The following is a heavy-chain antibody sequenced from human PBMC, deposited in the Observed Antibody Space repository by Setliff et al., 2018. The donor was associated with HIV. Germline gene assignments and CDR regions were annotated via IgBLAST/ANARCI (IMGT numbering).Heavy chain of an antibody. D-gene: IGHD5-12*01. CDR2: ISGHNGGT. V-gene: IGHV1-18*01. Sequence: ASVKVSCKTSGYTFSLYSIAWVRQAPGQGLEWMGWISGHNGGTDYDQKLQGRVTMTTDTSTSTAYMELRSLRSDDTAVYYCARDPGWLQTLYYFDSWGQGTLVTVSS. J-gene: IGHJ4*02. CDR1: GYTFSLYS. CDR3: ARDPGWLQTLYYFDS.